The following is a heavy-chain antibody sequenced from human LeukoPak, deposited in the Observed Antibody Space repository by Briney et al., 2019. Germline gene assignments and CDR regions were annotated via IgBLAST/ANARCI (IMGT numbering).Heavy chain of an antibody. CDR1: RFTFSSYW. CDR3: AKSRGSVDY. D-gene: IGHD3-10*01. CDR2: IKQDGSEK. J-gene: IGHJ4*02. V-gene: IGHV3-7*01. Sequence: RGSLRLSCAASRFTFSSYWMSWVRQAPGKGLEWVANIKQDGSEKYYVDSVKGRFTISRDNAKNSLYLQMNSLRAEDTAVYYCAKSRGSVDYWGQGTLVTVSS.